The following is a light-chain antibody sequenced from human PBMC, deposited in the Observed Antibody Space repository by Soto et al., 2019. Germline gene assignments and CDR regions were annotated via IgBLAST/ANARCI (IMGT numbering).Light chain of an antibody. CDR2: DAS. J-gene: IGKJ2*01. CDR3: QQYDSYSKT. CDR1: ESISYW. V-gene: IGKV1-5*01. Sequence: DIQLTQSPSTLTASVGDRVTIGCRASESISYWLAWYQQKPGKAPKLLIYDASSLRSGVPSRFSGSGSGTEFTLTISTLQPDDFATYFCQQYDSYSKTFGQGTQVEIK.